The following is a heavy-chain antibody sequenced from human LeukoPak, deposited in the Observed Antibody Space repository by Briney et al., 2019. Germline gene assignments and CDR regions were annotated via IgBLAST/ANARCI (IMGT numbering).Heavy chain of an antibody. CDR2: IYYSGST. D-gene: IGHD3-10*01. CDR3: ARGRRPAGFSARYYFDS. Sequence: SQTLSLTCAVSGGSISSGGYSWSWIRQPPGKELEWIGNIYYSGSTDYNPSLKSRVTISLDMSKNQFSLKMTSVTAADTAVYFCARGRRPAGFSARYYFDSWGQGTLVPVSS. J-gene: IGHJ4*02. V-gene: IGHV4-30-4*07. CDR1: GGSISSGGYS.